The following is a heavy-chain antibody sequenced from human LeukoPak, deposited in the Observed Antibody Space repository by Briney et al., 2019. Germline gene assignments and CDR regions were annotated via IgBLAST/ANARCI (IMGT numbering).Heavy chain of an antibody. CDR2: INHSGST. CDR1: GGSFSGYY. D-gene: IGHD1-26*01. V-gene: IGHV4-34*01. CDR3: ARDYLGDLKDY. Sequence: SETLSLTCAVYGGSFSGYYWSWIRQPPGKGLEWIGEINHSGSTNYNPSLKSRVTISVDTSKNQFSLKLSSVTAADTAVYYCARDYLGDLKDYWGQGTLVTVSS. J-gene: IGHJ4*02.